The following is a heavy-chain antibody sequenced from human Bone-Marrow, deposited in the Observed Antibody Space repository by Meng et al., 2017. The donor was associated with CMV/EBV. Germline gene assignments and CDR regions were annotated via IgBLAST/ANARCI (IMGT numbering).Heavy chain of an antibody. CDR2: IYPGDSDT. J-gene: IGHJ4*02. D-gene: IGHD2-2*01. CDR1: GYSFTSYW. V-gene: IGHV5-51*01. CDR3: ARRYCSSTSCWIFDY. Sequence: KVSCKGSGYSFTSYWIGWVRQMPGKGLEWMGIIYPGDSDTRYSPSFQGQVTISADKSISTAYLQWSSLKASDTAMYYCARRYCSSTSCWIFDYWGQGKLVNVDS.